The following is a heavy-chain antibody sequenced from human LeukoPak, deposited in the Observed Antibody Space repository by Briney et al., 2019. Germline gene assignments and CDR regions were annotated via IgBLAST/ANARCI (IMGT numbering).Heavy chain of an antibody. J-gene: IGHJ4*02. CDR1: GGSFSCYY. Sequence: ASETLSLTCAVYGGSFSCYYWSWIRQPPGKGLEWIGEINHSGSTNYNPSLKSRVTISVDTSKNQFSLKLSSVTSADTAVYYCARDYYYWGQGTLVTVSS. CDR2: INHSGST. CDR3: ARDYYY. V-gene: IGHV4-34*01. D-gene: IGHD3-10*01.